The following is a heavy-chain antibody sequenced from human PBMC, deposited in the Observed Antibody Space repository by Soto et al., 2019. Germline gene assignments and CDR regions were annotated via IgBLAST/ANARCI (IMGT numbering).Heavy chain of an antibody. V-gene: IGHV1-3*01. CDR2: INAGNGNT. CDR1: GYTFTSYA. CDR3: AREDDFWSGPANYYYYMDV. Sequence: QVQLVQSGAEVKKPGASVKVSCKASGYTFTSYAMHWVRHAPGQRLEWMGWINAGNGNTKYSQKFQGRVTITRDTSASTAYMELSSLRSEDTAVYYCAREDDFWSGPANYYYYMDVWGKGTTVTVSS. J-gene: IGHJ6*03. D-gene: IGHD3-3*01.